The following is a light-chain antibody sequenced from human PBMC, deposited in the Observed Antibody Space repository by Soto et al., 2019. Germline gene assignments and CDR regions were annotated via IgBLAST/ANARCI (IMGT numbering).Light chain of an antibody. CDR1: RSDVGAYNY. J-gene: IGLJ1*01. CDR2: EVT. Sequence: QSASVSGSPGQSIAISCTGTRSDVGAYNYVSWYQQHPGKAPKLMISEVTNRPSGVSDRFSGSKSGNTASLTISGLQAKDEADYYCSSFTSRFTFVFGTGTKLTVL. V-gene: IGLV2-14*01. CDR3: SSFTSRFTFV.